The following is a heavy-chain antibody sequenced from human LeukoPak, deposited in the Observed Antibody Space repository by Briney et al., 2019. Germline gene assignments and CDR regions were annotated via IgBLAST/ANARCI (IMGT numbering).Heavy chain of an antibody. CDR3: AGYSTGWYMDY. CDR1: AFIFSDYW. V-gene: IGHV3-74*01. CDR2: INYDGSST. D-gene: IGHD6-19*01. Sequence: PGGSLRLSCAASAFIFSDYWMHWVRQAPGKGLMWVSRINYDGSSTTYADSVKGRFTISRDNTKNTLSLQMNGLRAEDTAVYYCAGYSTGWYMDYWGQGTLVTVSS. J-gene: IGHJ4*02.